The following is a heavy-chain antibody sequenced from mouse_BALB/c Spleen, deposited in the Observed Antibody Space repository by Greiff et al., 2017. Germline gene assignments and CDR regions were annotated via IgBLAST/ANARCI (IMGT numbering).Heavy chain of an antibody. J-gene: IGHJ2*01. CDR2: ISSGSSTI. D-gene: IGHD4-1*01. CDR1: GFTFSSFG. V-gene: IGHV5-17*02. CDR3: ARSGLGRAFDY. Sequence: EVHLVESGGGLVQPGGSRKLSCAASGFTFSSFGMRWVRQAPEKGLEWVAYISSGSSTIYYADTVKGRFTISRDNPKNTLFLQMTSLRSEDTAMYYCARSGLGRAFDYWGQGTTLTVSS.